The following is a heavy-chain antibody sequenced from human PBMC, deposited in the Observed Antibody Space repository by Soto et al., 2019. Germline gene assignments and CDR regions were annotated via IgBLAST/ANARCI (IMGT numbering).Heavy chain of an antibody. CDR3: ARYPSVKDAFDL. CDR1: GFAFSEYG. J-gene: IGHJ3*01. Sequence: QVQLVQSGAEVKKPGASVKVSCKASGFAFSEYGFTWVRQAPGQGLEWMAWVSVYNGDINYAQRFQGRGTMTTDTSTDTVYMEMRSLRSADTAVYYCARYPSVKDAFDLWGQGTMVRVSS. CDR2: VSVYNGDI. V-gene: IGHV1-18*01.